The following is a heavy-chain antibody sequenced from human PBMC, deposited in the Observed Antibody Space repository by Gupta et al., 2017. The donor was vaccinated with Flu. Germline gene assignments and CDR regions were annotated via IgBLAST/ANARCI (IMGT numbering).Heavy chain of an antibody. CDR1: GYSFSTYG. V-gene: IGHV3-33*01. J-gene: IGHJ5*02. CDR3: ARGDGSYYSRADH. CDR2: IWNDGSQT. Sequence: QVHLVESGGGVAQPGGSLRLSCAASGYSFSTYGMHWVRQAPGQGLEWVAVIWNDGSQTDHVDSVKGRFTISRDDSKNTLYLQMNSLRAEDTAVYYCARGDGSYYSRADHWGQGTLVTASS. D-gene: IGHD1-26*01.